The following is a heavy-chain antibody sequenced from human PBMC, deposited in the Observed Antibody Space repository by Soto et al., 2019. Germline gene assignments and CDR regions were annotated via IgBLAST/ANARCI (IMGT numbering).Heavy chain of an antibody. CDR1: GGTFSSYA. Sequence: QVPLVQSGAEVKKPGSSVTVSCKASGGTFSSYAIHWVRQAPGQGLEWMGGIIPMYGPAKYAQRFQGRVTITADESTTTVYMEVTSLTSQATAVYYCARVTSMVRGVIDNWFDPWGHGTLVTVSS. J-gene: IGHJ5*02. CDR3: ARVTSMVRGVIDNWFDP. V-gene: IGHV1-69*01. CDR2: IIPMYGPA. D-gene: IGHD3-10*01.